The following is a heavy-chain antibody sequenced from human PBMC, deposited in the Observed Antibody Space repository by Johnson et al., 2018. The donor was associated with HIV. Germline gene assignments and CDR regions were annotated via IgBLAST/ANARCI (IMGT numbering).Heavy chain of an antibody. J-gene: IGHJ3*02. CDR2: ISYDGSKK. Sequence: QVQLVESGGGVVQPGRSLRLSCAASGFTFRRYSMDWVRQAPGKGLEWVAIISYDGSKKCYTDSVKGRFSISRDNSKNTLYLQMNSLRAEDTAVYYCTAALRVKGIWGQGTMVTVSS. CDR1: GFTFRRYS. V-gene: IGHV3-30*14. D-gene: IGHD6-13*01. CDR3: TAALRVKGI.